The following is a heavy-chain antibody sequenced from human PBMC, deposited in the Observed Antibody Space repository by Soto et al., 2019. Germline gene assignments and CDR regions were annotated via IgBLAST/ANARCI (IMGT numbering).Heavy chain of an antibody. CDR3: ANKGLGSVASYCSTGDVYDAVDM. J-gene: IGHJ3*02. V-gene: IGHV3-23*01. Sequence: EVQLLESGGGLVQPGGSLRLSCAASGFTFGNYAMIWVRQAPGKGLEWVSTISGGGDGTYYADSVRGRFTISRENSRNTVNLQMNRQRAEQTAVYYCANKGLGSVASYCSTGDVYDAVDMWGEGTMVTVSS. D-gene: IGHD2-8*01. CDR1: GFTFGNYA. CDR2: ISGGGDGT.